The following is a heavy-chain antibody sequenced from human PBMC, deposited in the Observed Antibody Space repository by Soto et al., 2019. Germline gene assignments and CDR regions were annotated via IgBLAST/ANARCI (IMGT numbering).Heavy chain of an antibody. Sequence: QVQLVESGGGVVQPGRSLRLSCAASGFTFSSYGMHWVRQAPGKGLEWVAVIWYDGSNKYYADSVKGRFTISRDNSTNTLYLQIISVIAEDTAVYYWARTEMKVAGYCDSWGQGTLVTVSS. V-gene: IGHV3-33*01. CDR2: IWYDGSNK. J-gene: IGHJ4*02. D-gene: IGHD3-22*01. CDR1: GFTFSSYG. CDR3: ARTEMKVAGYCDS.